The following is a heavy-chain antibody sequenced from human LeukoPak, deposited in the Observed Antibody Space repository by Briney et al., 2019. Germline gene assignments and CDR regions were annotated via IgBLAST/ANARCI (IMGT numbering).Heavy chain of an antibody. D-gene: IGHD5-24*01. CDR3: AKEEDGYNLDFQH. CDR2: IYSGGST. V-gene: IGHV3-53*01. CDR1: GFTVSSNY. J-gene: IGHJ1*01. Sequence: GGSLRLSCAASGFTVSSNYMSWVRQAPGKGLEWVSVIYSGGSTYYADSVKGRFTISRDNSKNTLYLQMNSLRAEDTAVYYCAKEEDGYNLDFQHWGQGTLVTVSS.